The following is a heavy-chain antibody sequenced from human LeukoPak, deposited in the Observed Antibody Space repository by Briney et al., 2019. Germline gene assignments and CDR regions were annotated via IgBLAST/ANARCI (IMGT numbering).Heavy chain of an antibody. CDR2: NNHSGST. CDR1: GGSFSGYY. J-gene: IGHJ4*02. CDR3: ARDTAYCGGDCSVDY. V-gene: IGHV4-34*01. D-gene: IGHD2-21*02. Sequence: SETLSLTCAVYGGSFSGYYWSWIRQPPGKGLEWIGENNHSGSTNYNPSLKSRVTISVDTSKSQFSLKLSSVTAADTAVYYCARDTAYCGGDCSVDYWGQGTLVTVSS.